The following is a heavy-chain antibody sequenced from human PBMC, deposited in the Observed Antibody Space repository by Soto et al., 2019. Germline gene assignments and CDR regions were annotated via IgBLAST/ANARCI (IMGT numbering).Heavy chain of an antibody. Sequence: EVQLLESGGGLVQPGGSLRLSCAAAGFTFSSYAMSWVRQARRKGLEWVSLISGSGGGTYYADSVKGLVTISRDNAKNTVYLAITSLRAEDTAFYYCATQATAAAPAYWCQVILVTFSA. V-gene: IGHV3-23*01. CDR3: ATQATAAAPAY. D-gene: IGHD2-2*01. CDR1: GFTFSSYA. CDR2: ISGSGGGT. J-gene: IGHJ1*01.